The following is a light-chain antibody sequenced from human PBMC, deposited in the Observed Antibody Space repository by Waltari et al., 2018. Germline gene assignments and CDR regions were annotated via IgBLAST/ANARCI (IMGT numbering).Light chain of an antibody. CDR2: RNN. CDR3: AAWDDSLSGSNWV. V-gene: IGLV1-47*01. Sequence: QSVLTQPPSASGTPGHRVTISCSASRPHLGTTYVHWSQQLPGTAPKLPSYRNNLRPSGFPDRFSGSKSCTSASLAISGLRSEDEADYYCAAWDDSLSGSNWVFGGGTKLTVL. CDR1: RPHLGTTY. J-gene: IGLJ3*02.